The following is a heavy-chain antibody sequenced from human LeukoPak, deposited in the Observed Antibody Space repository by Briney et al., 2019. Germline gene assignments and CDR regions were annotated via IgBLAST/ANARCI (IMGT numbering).Heavy chain of an antibody. CDR1: GGTFSSYA. Sequence: SVKVPCKASGGTFSSYAISWVRQAPGQGLEWMGGIIPIFGTANYAQKFQGRVTITADESTSTAYMELSSLRSEDTAVYYCARGRVLYDFWSGHFDYWGQGTLVTVSS. V-gene: IGHV1-69*13. CDR2: IIPIFGTA. J-gene: IGHJ4*02. D-gene: IGHD3-3*01. CDR3: ARGRVLYDFWSGHFDY.